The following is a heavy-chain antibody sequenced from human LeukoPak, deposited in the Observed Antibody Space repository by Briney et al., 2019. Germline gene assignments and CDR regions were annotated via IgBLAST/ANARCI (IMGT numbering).Heavy chain of an antibody. CDR3: ARDRVSSGWPRPFYFEV. J-gene: IGHJ4*02. D-gene: IGHD6-19*01. Sequence: ASVKVSCKPSGYTFTGYYLHWVRQAPGQAPEWMGWINPNTGATAYAQNFQGRVTMSRDTSISTAYMDLSSLRSGDTAIYYCARDRVSSGWPRPFYFEVWGQGTLVTVSS. CDR1: GYTFTGYY. V-gene: IGHV1-2*02. CDR2: INPNTGAT.